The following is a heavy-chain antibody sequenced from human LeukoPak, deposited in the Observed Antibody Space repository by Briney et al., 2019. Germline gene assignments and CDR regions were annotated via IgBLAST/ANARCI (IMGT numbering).Heavy chain of an antibody. CDR3: ARASLTGYYSQDY. Sequence: HPGGSLRLSCAASEFSVGSNYMTWVRQAPGKGLEWVSLIYSGGSTYYADSVKGRFTISRDNSKNTLYLQMNSLRAEDTAVYYCARASLTGYYSQDYWGQGTLVTVSS. J-gene: IGHJ4*02. CDR1: EFSVGSNY. CDR2: IYSGGST. D-gene: IGHD3-9*01. V-gene: IGHV3-66*01.